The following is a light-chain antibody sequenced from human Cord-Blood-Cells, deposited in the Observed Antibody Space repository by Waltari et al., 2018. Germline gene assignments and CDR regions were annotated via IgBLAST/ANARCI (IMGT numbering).Light chain of an antibody. J-gene: IGKJ4*01. CDR2: DAS. CDR3: QQRSNWPPPLT. CDR1: QSVSSY. V-gene: IGKV3-11*01. Sequence: EIVLTQSPATLSLSPGERDTLSCRASQSVSSYLAWYQQKPGQAPRLLIYDASNRATGIPARFSGSGSGTDFTLTISSLEPEDFAVYYCQQRSNWPPPLTFGGGTKVEIK.